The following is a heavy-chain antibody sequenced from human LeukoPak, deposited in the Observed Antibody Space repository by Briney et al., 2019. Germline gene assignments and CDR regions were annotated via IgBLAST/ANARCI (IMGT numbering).Heavy chain of an antibody. J-gene: IGHJ6*03. Sequence: QAGGSLRLSCAASGFTFSSYWMHWVRQTPGKGLVWVSRIKTDGSTTSYADSVKGRFTISRDNAKNSPYLQMNSLRAEDTAVYYCAREVRRSYYMDVWGKGTTVTISS. CDR2: IKTDGSTT. V-gene: IGHV3-74*01. CDR3: AREVRRSYYMDV. CDR1: GFTFSSYW.